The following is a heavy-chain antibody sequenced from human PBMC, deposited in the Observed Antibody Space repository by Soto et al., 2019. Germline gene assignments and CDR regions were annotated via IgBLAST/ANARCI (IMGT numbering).Heavy chain of an antibody. CDR1: GFIFSDYY. CDR2: ISTRSTYT. Sequence: QVLLVESGGGLVKAGGSLRLSCAASGFIFSDYYMSWVRQTPGKGPEWVSYISTRSTYTNYADSVKGRFTISRDNTKNYLYLQMDSLRVEDTAVYYCARDLAWKRGKVGRYYYGMDVWGQGTTVTVSS. D-gene: IGHD1-1*01. V-gene: IGHV3-11*06. J-gene: IGHJ6*02. CDR3: ARDLAWKRGKVGRYYYGMDV.